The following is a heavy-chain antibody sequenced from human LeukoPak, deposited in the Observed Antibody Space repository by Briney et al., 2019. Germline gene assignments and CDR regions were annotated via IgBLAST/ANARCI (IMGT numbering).Heavy chain of an antibody. Sequence: ASVKVSCKASGYTVTSCYMHWVRQAPRPGLDWRGMNNPSGGSTSYAQKFQGRVTMTRDTSTSPVYMELSSLRSEDTAVYYCARRYSYCYLDYWRQGTLVTVSS. CDR2: NNPSGGST. J-gene: IGHJ4*02. CDR1: GYTVTSCY. V-gene: IGHV1-46*01. D-gene: IGHD5-18*01. CDR3: ARRYSYCYLDY.